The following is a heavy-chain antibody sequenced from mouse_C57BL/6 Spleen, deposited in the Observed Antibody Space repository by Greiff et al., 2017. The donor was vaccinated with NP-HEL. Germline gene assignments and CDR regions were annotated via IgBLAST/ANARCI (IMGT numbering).Heavy chain of an antibody. Sequence: EVHLVESGPGLVKPSQSLSLTCSVTGYSITSGYYWNWIRQFPGNKLEWMGYISYDGSNNYNPSLKNRISITRDTSKNQFFLKLNSVTTEDTATYYCAGQLRLRAMDYWGQGTSVTVSS. J-gene: IGHJ4*01. CDR2: ISYDGSN. CDR3: AGQLRLRAMDY. D-gene: IGHD3-2*02. V-gene: IGHV3-6*01. CDR1: GYSITSGYY.